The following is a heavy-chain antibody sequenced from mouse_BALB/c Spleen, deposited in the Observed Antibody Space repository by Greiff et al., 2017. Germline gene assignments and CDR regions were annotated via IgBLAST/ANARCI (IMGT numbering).Heavy chain of an antibody. V-gene: IGHV7-3*02. J-gene: IGHJ4*01. CDR1: GFTFTDYY. D-gene: IGHD2-14*01. CDR3: ARDRYDDDYYAMDY. Sequence: EVHLVESGGGLVQPGGSLRLSCATSGFTFTDYYMSWVRQPPGKALEWLGFIRNKANGYTTEYSASVKGRFTISSDNSQSILYLQMNTLRAEDSATYCCARDRYDDDYYAMDYWGQGTSVTVSS. CDR2: IRNKANGYTT.